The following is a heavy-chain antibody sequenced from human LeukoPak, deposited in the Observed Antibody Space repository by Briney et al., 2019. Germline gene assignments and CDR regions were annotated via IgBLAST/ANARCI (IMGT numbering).Heavy chain of an antibody. CDR1: GFTVSSNY. D-gene: IGHD3-10*01. V-gene: IGHV3-53*01. CDR3: ARSLRVRGVPDYMDV. CDR2: IHKSAIT. J-gene: IGHJ6*03. Sequence: PGGSLRLSCAASGFTVSSNYMTWVGQAPGKGLEWVSVIHKSAITYYADIVKGRFTISRDNSKNIVFLQMNSLRAEDTAVYYCARSLRVRGVPDYMDVWGRETTVTISS.